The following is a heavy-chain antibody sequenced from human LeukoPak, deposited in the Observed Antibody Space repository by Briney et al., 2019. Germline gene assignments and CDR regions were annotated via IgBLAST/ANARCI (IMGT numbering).Heavy chain of an antibody. CDR1: GASISSYY. J-gene: IGHJ6*02. CDR2: IYYSGST. V-gene: IGHV4-59*08. CDR3: ARLNPSSWELRHAMDV. Sequence: SETLSLTCTVSGASISSYYWTWIRQPPGKGLEWIGYIYYSGSTNYNPSLKSRVTISVDTSKNQFSLKLSSVTAADTAVYYCARLNPSSWELRHAMDVWGQGTTVTVSS. D-gene: IGHD6-13*01.